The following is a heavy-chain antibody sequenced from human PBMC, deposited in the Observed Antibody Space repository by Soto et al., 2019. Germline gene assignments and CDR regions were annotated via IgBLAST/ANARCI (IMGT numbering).Heavy chain of an antibody. Sequence: EVQLLESGGGLVQPGGSLGLSCAASGSPFSSYAMNWVRQAPGKGLEWVSLIGESGTPTYYADSVKGRFTISRDNSGNTLFLEMYSLRAEDTAVYYCARYIPGVRYYGMDVWGQGTTVTVSS. D-gene: IGHD2-2*01. CDR1: GSPFSSYA. CDR3: ARYIPGVRYYGMDV. CDR2: IGESGTPT. V-gene: IGHV3-23*01. J-gene: IGHJ6*02.